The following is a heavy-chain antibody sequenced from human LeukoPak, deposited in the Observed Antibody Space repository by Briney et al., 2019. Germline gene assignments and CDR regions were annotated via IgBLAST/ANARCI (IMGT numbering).Heavy chain of an antibody. CDR2: ISGSGGST. D-gene: IGHD4-11*01. CDR1: GFTFSSYA. Sequence: PGGSLRLSCAASGFTFSSYAMSWVRQAPGKGLQWVSAISGSGGSTYYADSVKGRFTISRDNSKNTLYLQMNSLRAEDTAVYYCAKAPAYSNSLGYWGQGTLVTVSS. CDR3: AKAPAYSNSLGY. V-gene: IGHV3-23*01. J-gene: IGHJ4*02.